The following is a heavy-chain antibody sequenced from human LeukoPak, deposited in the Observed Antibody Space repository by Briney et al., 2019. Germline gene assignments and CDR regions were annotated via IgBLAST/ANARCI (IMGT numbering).Heavy chain of an antibody. V-gene: IGHV4-59*01. CDR3: ARGPDYYDSSGYYGDAFDI. CDR2: IYYTGST. J-gene: IGHJ3*02. D-gene: IGHD3-22*01. CDR1: GGSISSYY. Sequence: SETLSLTCTVSGGSISSYYWSWIRQPPGKGLEWIGYIYYTGSTNYNTSLKSRVTISVDTSKNQFSLKLSSVTAADTAVYYCARGPDYYDSSGYYGDAFDIWGQGTMVTVSS.